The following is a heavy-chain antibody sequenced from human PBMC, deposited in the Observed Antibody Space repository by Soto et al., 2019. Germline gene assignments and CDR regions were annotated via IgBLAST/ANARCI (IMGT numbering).Heavy chain of an antibody. Sequence: ASVKVSCKASGGTFSSYAISWVRQAPGQGLEWMGGIIPIFGTANYAQKFQGRVTITADECTSTAYMELSSLRSEDTAVYYCARESITMVRGVISPYYYYGMDVWGQGTTVTVS. V-gene: IGHV1-69*13. CDR1: GGTFSSYA. CDR3: ARESITMVRGVISPYYYYGMDV. D-gene: IGHD3-10*01. CDR2: IIPIFGTA. J-gene: IGHJ6*02.